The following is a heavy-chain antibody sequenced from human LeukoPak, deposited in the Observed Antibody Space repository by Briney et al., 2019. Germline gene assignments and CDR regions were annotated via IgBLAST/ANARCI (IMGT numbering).Heavy chain of an antibody. CDR2: ISSSSSTI. CDR1: GFTFSSYS. J-gene: IGHJ4*02. V-gene: IGHV3-48*04. D-gene: IGHD1-26*01. CDR3: ARVGLVGATPTDY. Sequence: PGGSLRLSCAASGFTFSSYSMNWVRQAPGKGLEWVSYISSSSSTIYYADSVKGRSTISRDNAKNSLYLQMNSLRAEDTAVYYCARVGLVGATPTDYWGQGTLVTVSS.